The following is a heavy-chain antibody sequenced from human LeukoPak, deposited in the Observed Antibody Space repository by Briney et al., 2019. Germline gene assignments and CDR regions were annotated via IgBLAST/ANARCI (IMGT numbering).Heavy chain of an antibody. V-gene: IGHV3-23*01. CDR2: ISGSGGST. CDR1: KFTFSSYD. Sequence: PGGSLRLSCAASKFTFSSYDVSWVRQAPGKGLEWVAAISGSGGSTYYADSVKGRFTISRDNSKNTLYLQMNSLRAEDTAVYYCAKEFYYGSGSYYPTFDYWGQGTLVTVSS. D-gene: IGHD3-10*01. J-gene: IGHJ4*02. CDR3: AKEFYYGSGSYYPTFDY.